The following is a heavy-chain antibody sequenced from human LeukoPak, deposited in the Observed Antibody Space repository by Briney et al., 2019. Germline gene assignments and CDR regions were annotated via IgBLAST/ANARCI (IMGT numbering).Heavy chain of an antibody. D-gene: IGHD2-15*01. CDR1: GFTFSSYA. CDR2: ISYDGSNK. Sequence: GRSLRLSCAASGFTFSSYAMHWVRQAPGKGLEWVAVISYDGSNKYYADSVKGRFTISRDNSKNTLYLQMNSLRAEDTAVYYCARAPVVAAILTHFDIWGQGTMVTVSS. V-gene: IGHV3-30-3*01. J-gene: IGHJ3*02. CDR3: ARAPVVAAILTHFDI.